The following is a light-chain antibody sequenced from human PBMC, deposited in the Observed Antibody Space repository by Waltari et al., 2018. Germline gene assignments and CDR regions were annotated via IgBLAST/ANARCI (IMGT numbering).Light chain of an antibody. V-gene: IGKV1-5*03. CDR3: QQYYTYPWT. CDR1: QSISSW. J-gene: IGKJ1*01. Sequence: DIQLTQSPSTLSASVGDRVTITCRASQSISSWLAWLQQKPGRAPKLLIYRASSLESGVPSRFSCSGAGTEFSLTISNLQPDDFATYYCQQYYTYPWTFGQGTKVDIK. CDR2: RAS.